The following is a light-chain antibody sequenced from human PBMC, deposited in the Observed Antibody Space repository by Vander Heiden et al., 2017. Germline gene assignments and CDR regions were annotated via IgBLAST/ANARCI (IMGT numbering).Light chain of an antibody. J-gene: IGKJ1*01. Sequence: DIQMTQSPSSLSASVGDRVTITCRASQGIRGDVGWYQQKPGKAPERLIFDASSSQSGVPSRFSGSDSGTEFSLTISRLQPEDSATYYCRQHNSFPWTFGQGTKVEIK. V-gene: IGKV1-17*01. CDR3: RQHNSFPWT. CDR1: QGIRGD. CDR2: DAS.